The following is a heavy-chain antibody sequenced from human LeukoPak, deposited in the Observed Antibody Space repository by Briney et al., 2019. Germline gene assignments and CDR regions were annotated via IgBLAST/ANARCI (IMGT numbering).Heavy chain of an antibody. CDR3: ARGGSGAKAFYFDY. Sequence: SETLSLTCAVYGGSFSGYYWSWIRQPPGKGLEWIGEINHSGITNYNPSLKSRVTMSVDTTRKRFSLRLTSESAADTGVYYCARGGSGAKAFYFDYWGQGSLVTVSS. J-gene: IGHJ4*02. V-gene: IGHV4-34*01. D-gene: IGHD6-25*01. CDR2: INHSGIT. CDR1: GGSFSGYY.